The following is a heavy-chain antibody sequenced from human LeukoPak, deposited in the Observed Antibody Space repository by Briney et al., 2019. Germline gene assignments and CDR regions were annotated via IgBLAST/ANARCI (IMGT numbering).Heavy chain of an antibody. CDR3: ARHIAVVGYFQH. J-gene: IGHJ1*01. D-gene: IGHD6-19*01. V-gene: IGHV4-34*01. CDR1: GGSFSGYY. CDR2: INHSGST. Sequence: PSETLSLTCAVYGGSFSGYYWSWIRQPPGKGLEWIGEINHSGSTNYNPSLKSRVTISVDTSKNQFSLKLSSVTAADTAVYYCARHIAVVGYFQHRGQGKLVTVSS.